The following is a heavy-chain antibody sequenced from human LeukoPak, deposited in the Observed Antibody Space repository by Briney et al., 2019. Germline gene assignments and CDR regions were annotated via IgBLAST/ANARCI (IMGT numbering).Heavy chain of an antibody. CDR1: GYPFSDYY. CDR2: IDPKNGDT. CDR3: ARLSAL. J-gene: IGHJ4*02. Sequence: ASVKVSCKTSGYPFSDYYIHWIRQASGQGLESMGRIDPKNGDTKYAQRSQGRLTISMDTSIDTVYMELSSLRYDDTAVYYCARLSALWGQGTLVTVSS. V-gene: IGHV1-2*06.